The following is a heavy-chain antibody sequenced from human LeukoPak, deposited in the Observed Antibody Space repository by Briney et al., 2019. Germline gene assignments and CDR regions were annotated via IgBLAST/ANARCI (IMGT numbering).Heavy chain of an antibody. D-gene: IGHD2-21*02. J-gene: IGHJ4*02. CDR2: ISYDGSNK. CDR3: ARAPVVVTAAPDY. Sequence: SGGSLRLSCAASGFTFSSYAMHWVRQAPGKGLEWVAVISYDGSNKYYADSVKGRFTISRDNSKNTLYLQMNSLRAEDMAVYYCARAPVVVTAAPDYWGQGTLVTVSS. V-gene: IGHV3-30*04. CDR1: GFTFSSYA.